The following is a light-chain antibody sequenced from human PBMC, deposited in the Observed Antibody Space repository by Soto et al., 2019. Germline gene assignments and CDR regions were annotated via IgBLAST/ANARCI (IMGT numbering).Light chain of an antibody. CDR1: QSVRSW. CDR2: DAS. Sequence: DIQMTQSPSTLSASVGDRVTITCRASQSVRSWLAWYQQKPGRAPKVLIYDASSLGSGVPSRFSGSGSGTDFSLTISSLHPEDVATYYCQQVDSYPRTFGQGTKVDIK. V-gene: IGKV1-5*01. J-gene: IGKJ1*01. CDR3: QQVDSYPRT.